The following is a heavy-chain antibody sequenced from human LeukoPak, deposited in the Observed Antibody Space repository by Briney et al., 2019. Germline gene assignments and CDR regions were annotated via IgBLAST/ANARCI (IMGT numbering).Heavy chain of an antibody. CDR1: GFIFSDYY. Sequence: TSGGSLRLSCAASGFIFSDYYMIWVRQAPGKGLEWVSYIGKSGSPIYYADSVKGRFTISRDNAKNSLYLQMSSLRVEDTAMYYCAKDAGWLQLDFWGQGALVTVSS. CDR3: AKDAGWLQLDF. CDR2: IGKSGSPI. D-gene: IGHD5-24*01. J-gene: IGHJ4*02. V-gene: IGHV3-11*01.